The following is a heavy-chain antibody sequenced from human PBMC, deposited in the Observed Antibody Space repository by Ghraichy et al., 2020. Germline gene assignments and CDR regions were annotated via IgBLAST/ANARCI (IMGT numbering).Heavy chain of an antibody. J-gene: IGHJ5*02. D-gene: IGHD1-26*01. CDR1: GDSVSSNSAA. CDR3: ARDLGPQSGSYSGIRNWFDP. V-gene: IGHV6-1*01. Sequence: SQTLSLTCAISGDSVSSNSAAWNWIRQSPSRGLEWLGRTYYRSKWYNDYAVSVKSRITINPDTSKNQFSLQLNSVTPEDTAVYYCARDLGPQSGSYSGIRNWFDPGGQGTLVTVSS. CDR2: TYYRSKWYN.